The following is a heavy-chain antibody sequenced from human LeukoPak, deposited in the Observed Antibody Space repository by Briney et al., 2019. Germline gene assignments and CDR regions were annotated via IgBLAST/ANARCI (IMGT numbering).Heavy chain of an antibody. Sequence: PGGSLRLSCAASGFTFSSYAMSWVRQAPGKGLEWVSAISGSGGSTYYADSVKGRFTISRDNSKNTLYLQMNSLRAEDTAVYYCAKAQTEWELVSPHDYWGQGTLVTVSS. V-gene: IGHV3-23*01. CDR1: GFTFSSYA. D-gene: IGHD1-26*01. J-gene: IGHJ4*02. CDR3: AKAQTEWELVSPHDY. CDR2: ISGSGGST.